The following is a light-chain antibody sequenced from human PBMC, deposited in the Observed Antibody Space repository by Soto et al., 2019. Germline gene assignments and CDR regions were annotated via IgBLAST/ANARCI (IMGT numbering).Light chain of an antibody. CDR1: QRISRY. Sequence: DIQMTQSPSSLSASVGDRVTITCRASQRISRYLNWYQQKPGKAPKLLIYAASSLQTGVPSRFSGSGSATDFTLTINSLQPEDFATYYCQQTDSYPSTFGGGTKVDIK. CDR3: QQTDSYPST. J-gene: IGKJ4*01. CDR2: AAS. V-gene: IGKV1-39*01.